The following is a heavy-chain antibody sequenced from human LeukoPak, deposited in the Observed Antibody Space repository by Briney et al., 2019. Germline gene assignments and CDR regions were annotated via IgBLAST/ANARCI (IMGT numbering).Heavy chain of an antibody. CDR2: IMPLFGTA. J-gene: IGHJ5*02. V-gene: IGHV1-69*05. Sequence: SVKVSCKTSGGTFNNSAISWVRQAPGQGLEWLGGIMPLFGTAGYAQKFQGRVTITKDESTRTVYLELTSLTSDDTAVYYCARDVHGDYGSGWFDPWGQGTLLSVSS. D-gene: IGHD4-17*01. CDR1: GGTFNNSA. CDR3: ARDVHGDYGSGWFDP.